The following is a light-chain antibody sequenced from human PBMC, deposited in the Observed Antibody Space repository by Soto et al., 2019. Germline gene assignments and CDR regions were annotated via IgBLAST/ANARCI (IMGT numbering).Light chain of an antibody. Sequence: EIVLTQSPATLSLSPGEGATLSCRASQSVSSYLAWYQQKPGQAPRLLIYDASNRATGIPARFSGSGSGTDFTLTISSLEPEDFAIYYCQQRSTWPPFTFGLGTKVDIK. CDR1: QSVSSY. J-gene: IGKJ3*01. CDR3: QQRSTWPPFT. V-gene: IGKV3-11*01. CDR2: DAS.